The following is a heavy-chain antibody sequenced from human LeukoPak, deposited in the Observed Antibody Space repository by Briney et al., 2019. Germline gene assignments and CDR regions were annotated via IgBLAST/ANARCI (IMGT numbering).Heavy chain of an antibody. CDR1: GFTVSSNY. Sequence: YPGGSLRLSCAASGFTVSSNYMSWVRQAPGKGLEWVSVIYSGGSTYYADSVKGRFTISRDNSKNTLYLQMNSLRAEDTAVYYCAKDQGYYGSGSYKEYFQHWGQGTLVTVSS. V-gene: IGHV3-53*01. CDR2: IYSGGST. J-gene: IGHJ1*01. D-gene: IGHD3-10*01. CDR3: AKDQGYYGSGSYKEYFQH.